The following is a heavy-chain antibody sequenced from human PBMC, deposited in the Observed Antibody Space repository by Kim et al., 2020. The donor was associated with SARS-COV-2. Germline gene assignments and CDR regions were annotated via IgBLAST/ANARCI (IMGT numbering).Heavy chain of an antibody. Sequence: GGSLRLSCAASGFTFSSYAMSWVRQAPGKGLEWVSAISGSGGSTYYADSVKGRFTISRDNSKNTLYLQMNSLRAEDTAVYYCGKPLYQLLGLDAFDIWGQGTMVTVSS. CDR3: GKPLYQLLGLDAFDI. J-gene: IGHJ3*02. V-gene: IGHV3-23*01. D-gene: IGHD2-2*01. CDR1: GFTFSSYA. CDR2: ISGSGGST.